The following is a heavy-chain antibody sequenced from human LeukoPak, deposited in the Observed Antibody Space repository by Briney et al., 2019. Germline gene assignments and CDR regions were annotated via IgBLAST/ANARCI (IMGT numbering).Heavy chain of an antibody. V-gene: IGHV1-18*01. CDR2: ISAYNGNT. CDR1: GYTFTSYG. D-gene: IGHD3-10*01. Sequence: ASVKVSCKASGYTFTSYGISWVRQAPGQGLEWMGWISAYNGNTNYAQKLQGRVTMTTDTSTSTAYMELRSLRSDDTAVYYCAKGRRDGSGSLLNDLWGRGTLVTVSS. J-gene: IGHJ2*01. CDR3: AKGRRDGSGSLLNDL.